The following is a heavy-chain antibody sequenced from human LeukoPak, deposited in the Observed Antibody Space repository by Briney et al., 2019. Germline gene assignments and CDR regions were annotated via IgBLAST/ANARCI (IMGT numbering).Heavy chain of an antibody. CDR3: ARDPPHGMDV. Sequence: GGSLRLSCAASGFTFSDYHMSWIRQAPGKGLEWVSYISSTSSTIYYADSMKGRFTISRDNAKNSLYLQMNSLRAEDTAVYYCARDPPHGMDVWGQGTTVTVSS. CDR1: GFTFSDYH. V-gene: IGHV3-11*04. J-gene: IGHJ6*02. CDR2: ISSTSSTI.